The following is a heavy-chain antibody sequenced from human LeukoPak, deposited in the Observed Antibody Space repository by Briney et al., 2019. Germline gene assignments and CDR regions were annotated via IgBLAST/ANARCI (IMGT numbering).Heavy chain of an antibody. CDR3: ARRNFPLYFGY. D-gene: IGHD2/OR15-2a*01. Sequence: SETLSLTCTVSGGSIGGGTSYWGWIRQPPGEGLEWIGLFYLSGGTFYNPSLQGRVSISVDTSKNQFSLELTSVTAADTAVYYCARRNFPLYFGYWGQGILVTVSS. V-gene: IGHV4-39*01. J-gene: IGHJ4*02. CDR2: FYLSGGT. CDR1: GGSIGGGTSY.